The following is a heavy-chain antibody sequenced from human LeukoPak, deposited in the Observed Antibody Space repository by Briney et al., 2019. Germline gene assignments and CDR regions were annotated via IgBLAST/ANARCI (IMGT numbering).Heavy chain of an antibody. V-gene: IGHV1-69*04. CDR1: GGTFSSYA. CDR2: IIPILGIA. J-gene: IGHJ4*02. Sequence: SVKVSCKASGGTFSSYAISWVRPAPGQGLEWMGRIIPILGIANYAQKFQGRVTITADKSTTTAYMDLSSLRSEDTAVYYCARDKTDSSGYYRYFDYWGQGTLVTVSS. CDR3: ARDKTDSSGYYRYFDY. D-gene: IGHD3-22*01.